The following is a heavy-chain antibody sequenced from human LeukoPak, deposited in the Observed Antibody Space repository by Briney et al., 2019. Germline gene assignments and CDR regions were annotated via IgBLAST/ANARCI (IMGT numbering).Heavy chain of an antibody. D-gene: IGHD2-15*01. V-gene: IGHV3-23*01. CDR1: GFTFSSYA. CDR2: ISGSGGST. J-gene: IGHJ4*02. Sequence: GGSLRLSCAASGFTFSSYAMSWVRQAPGKGLEWVSAISGSGGSTYYTDSVKGRFTISRDNSKNKVYLQMNSLRAEDTAVYYCAKSPGLQTFDYWGQGTLVTVSS. CDR3: AKSPGLQTFDY.